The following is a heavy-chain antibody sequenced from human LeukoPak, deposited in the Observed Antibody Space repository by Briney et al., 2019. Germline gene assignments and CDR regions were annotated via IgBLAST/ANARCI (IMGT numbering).Heavy chain of an antibody. J-gene: IGHJ4*02. CDR3: ARQTRGYVYYFDY. CDR1: GFPFQDSG. CDR2: INWNGDTT. Sequence: GGSLRLSCSASGFPFQDSGLSWVRQAPGKGLEWISGINWNGDTTVYADSVKGRFTISRDNAKNSLYLQMNSLRADDTAFYYCARQTRGYVYYFDYWGQGTLVTVSS. D-gene: IGHD2-2*01. V-gene: IGHV3-20*04.